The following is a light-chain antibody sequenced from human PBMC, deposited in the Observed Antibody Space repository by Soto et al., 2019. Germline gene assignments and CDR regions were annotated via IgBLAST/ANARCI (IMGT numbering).Light chain of an antibody. CDR2: GAS. Sequence: EIVMTQSPATLSVSPGERATLSCRASQSVNNKLAWYQQKPGQAPRLLIYGASTRATCIPARFRGSGSGTEFTLTINSLQSEDFAIYYCQQYNNWPPYTFGQGTRLEIK. J-gene: IGKJ5*01. CDR1: QSVNNK. CDR3: QQYNNWPPYT. V-gene: IGKV3-15*01.